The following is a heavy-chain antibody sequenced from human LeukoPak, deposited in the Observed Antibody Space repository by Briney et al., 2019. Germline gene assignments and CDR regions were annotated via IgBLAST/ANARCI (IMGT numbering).Heavy chain of an antibody. CDR1: GVSISSGSYY. CDR2: IYTSGNT. CDR3: AKDSCGGSCNSYWFDP. V-gene: IGHV4-61*02. J-gene: IGHJ5*02. D-gene: IGHD2-15*01. Sequence: SETLSLTCTVSGVSISSGSYYWTWLPPPAGQGLEWFVRIYTSGNTNYNPSLKSRGTISIDTSKNQYSLKLSSVTAADTAVYYCAKDSCGGSCNSYWFDPWGQGTLVTVSS.